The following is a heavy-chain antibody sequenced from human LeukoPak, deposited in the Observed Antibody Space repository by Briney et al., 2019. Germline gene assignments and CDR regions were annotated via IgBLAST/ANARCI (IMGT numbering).Heavy chain of an antibody. Sequence: QAGGSLRLSCAASGFTFSSYGMHWVRQAPGKGLEWLSYISISGSFIYYADSVKGRFTISRDNAKNSLYLQMNSLRAEDTALYYCARVRYDYGDYGLGEYYYYYMDVWGKGTTVTVSS. J-gene: IGHJ6*03. CDR3: ARVRYDYGDYGLGEYYYYYMDV. D-gene: IGHD4-17*01. CDR2: ISISGSFI. V-gene: IGHV3-48*04. CDR1: GFTFSSYG.